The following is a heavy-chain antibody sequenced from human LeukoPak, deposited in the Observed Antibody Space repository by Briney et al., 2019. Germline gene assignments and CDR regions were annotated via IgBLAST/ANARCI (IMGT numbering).Heavy chain of an antibody. J-gene: IGHJ3*02. Sequence: SQTLSLTCALSGDSVSSNSAAWNWIRQSPSRGLEWLGRTYYRSKWYNDYALSVKSRITINPDTSKNQFPLQLNSVTPEDTALYYCASSDSYGGDAFDIWGQGTMVTVSS. D-gene: IGHD5-18*01. V-gene: IGHV6-1*01. CDR1: GDSVSSNSAA. CDR3: ASSDSYGGDAFDI. CDR2: TYYRSKWYN.